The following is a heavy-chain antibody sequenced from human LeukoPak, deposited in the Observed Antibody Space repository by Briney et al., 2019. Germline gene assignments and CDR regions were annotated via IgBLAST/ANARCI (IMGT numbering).Heavy chain of an antibody. D-gene: IGHD6-19*01. J-gene: IGHJ4*02. Sequence: LSLTCTVSGGSISSYYWSWIRQAPGKGLEWVSYISSSGSTIYYADSVKGRFTISRDNAKNSLYLQMNSLRAEDTAVYYCAREGEQWPPDYWGQGTLVTVSS. CDR3: AREGEQWPPDY. V-gene: IGHV3-11*01. CDR1: GGSISSYY. CDR2: ISSSGSTI.